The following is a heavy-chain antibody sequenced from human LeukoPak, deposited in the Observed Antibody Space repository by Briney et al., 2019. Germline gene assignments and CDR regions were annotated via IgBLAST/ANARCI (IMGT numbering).Heavy chain of an antibody. J-gene: IGHJ4*02. D-gene: IGHD6-6*01. V-gene: IGHV1-69*04. CDR2: IIPILGIA. Sequence: SVKVSCKASGGTFSSYAISWVRQAPGQGLEWMGRIIPILGIANYAQKFQGRVTITADKSTSTAYMELSSLRSDDTAVYYCARDEYSSPAMNDYWGQGTLVTVSS. CDR3: ARDEYSSPAMNDY. CDR1: GGTFSSYA.